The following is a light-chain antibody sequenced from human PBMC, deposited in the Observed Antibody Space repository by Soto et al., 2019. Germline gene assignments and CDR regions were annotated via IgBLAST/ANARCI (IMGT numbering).Light chain of an antibody. V-gene: IGLV7-46*01. CDR1: DGPVTSNHY. J-gene: IGLJ2*01. CDR2: YTT. CDR3: LLTYSGGRV. Sequence: QTVVTQEPSLTVSPGGTVTLTCGSSDGPVTSNHYPYWYQQRPGQVPRTLIYYTTNRQSWAPARFSGSLVGVKAALTLSGAQPEDEADYYCLLTYSGGRVFGGGTKLTVL.